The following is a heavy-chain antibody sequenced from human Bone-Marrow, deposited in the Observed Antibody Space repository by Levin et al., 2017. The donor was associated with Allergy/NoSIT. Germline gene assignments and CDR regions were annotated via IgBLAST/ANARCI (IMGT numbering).Heavy chain of an antibody. D-gene: IGHD5-12*01. Sequence: LSLTCVGSGFIFSTYAMGWVRQAPGKGLEWVSSVTGSGDNKYSAESVKSRFTISRDNSKKTLYLEMNSLRGEDTAIYYCVKDRNIVATSFDYWGQGILVSVSS. CDR3: VKDRNIVATSFDY. J-gene: IGHJ4*02. V-gene: IGHV3-23*01. CDR1: GFIFSTYA. CDR2: VTGSGDNK.